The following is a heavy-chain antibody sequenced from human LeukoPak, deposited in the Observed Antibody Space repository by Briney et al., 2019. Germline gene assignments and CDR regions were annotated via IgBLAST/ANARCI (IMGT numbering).Heavy chain of an antibody. CDR1: GFTFSSYG. D-gene: IGHD3-10*01. CDR3: ARTSYYYGSDNYFDY. J-gene: IGHJ4*02. V-gene: IGHV3-30*19. Sequence: GGSLRLSCAASGFTFSSYGMHWVRQAPGKGLEWVAVISYDGSNKYYADSVKGRFTISRDNSKNTLYLQMNSLRAEDTAVYYCARTSYYYGSDNYFDYWGQGTLVTVSS. CDR2: ISYDGSNK.